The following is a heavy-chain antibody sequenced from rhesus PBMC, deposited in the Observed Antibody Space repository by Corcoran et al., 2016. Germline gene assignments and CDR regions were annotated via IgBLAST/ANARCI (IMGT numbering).Heavy chain of an antibody. CDR2: ISGSGWST. J-gene: IGHJ4*01. D-gene: IGHD3-28*01. CDR3: ARDHDSGYSGPFDY. CDR1: GGSISSNY. Sequence: QLQLQESGPGLVKPSETLSLTCAVSGGSISSNYWSWIRQPPGKGLEWIGRISGSGWSTDYNPTLKSRGTNSTDTSKNQFSLKLSSVTAADTAVYYCARDHDSGYSGPFDYWGQGVLVTVSS. V-gene: IGHV4-173*01.